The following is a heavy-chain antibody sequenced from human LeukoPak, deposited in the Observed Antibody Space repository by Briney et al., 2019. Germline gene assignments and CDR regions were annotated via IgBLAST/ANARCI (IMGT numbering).Heavy chain of an antibody. V-gene: IGHV4-39*07. CDR3: ARAKGYCSSTSCRPTYYYYYYMDV. J-gene: IGHJ6*03. D-gene: IGHD2-2*01. Sequence: SETLSLTCTVSGGSISSSSYYRGWIRQPPGKGLEWIGSIYYSGSTYYNPSLKSRVTISVDTSKNQFSLKLSSVTAADTAVYYCARAKGYCSSTSCRPTYYYYYYMDVWGKGTTVTVSS. CDR2: IYYSGST. CDR1: GGSISSSSYY.